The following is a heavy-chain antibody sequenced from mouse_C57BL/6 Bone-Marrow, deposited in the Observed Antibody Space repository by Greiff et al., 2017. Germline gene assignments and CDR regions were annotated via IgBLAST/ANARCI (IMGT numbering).Heavy chain of an antibody. CDR2: IDPENGDT. V-gene: IGHV14-4*01. CDR1: GFNIKDDY. Sequence: VQLQQSGAELVRPGASVKLSCTASGFNIKDDYMHWVKQRPEQGLEWIGWIDPENGDTEYAPKFQGKATITADTSSNTAYLQLSSLTSEDTAVYYFTTVTCYNYWGQGTTLTVSA. CDR3: TTVTCYNY. J-gene: IGHJ2*01. D-gene: IGHD1-1*01.